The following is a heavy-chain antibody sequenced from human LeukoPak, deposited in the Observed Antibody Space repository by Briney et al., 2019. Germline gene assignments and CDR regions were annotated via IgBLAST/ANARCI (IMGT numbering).Heavy chain of an antibody. Sequence: GGSLRLSCAASGFTFSSYGMHWVRQAPGKGLEWVAFIRYDGSNKYYADSVKGRFTISRDNAKNSLYLQMNSLRVEDTAVYFCARDPRTVRIWGQGTLVTVSS. CDR2: IRYDGSNK. D-gene: IGHD1-1*01. CDR3: ARDPRTVRI. CDR1: GFTFSSYG. V-gene: IGHV3-30*02. J-gene: IGHJ4*02.